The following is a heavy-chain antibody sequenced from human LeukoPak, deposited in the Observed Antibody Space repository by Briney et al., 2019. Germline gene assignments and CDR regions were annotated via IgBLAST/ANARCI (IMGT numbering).Heavy chain of an antibody. D-gene: IGHD4-23*01. CDR3: ARPPYGGVDY. CDR2: IYSGASI. V-gene: IGHV3-66*04. J-gene: IGHJ4*02. Sequence: GGSLRLSCAASGLTFSSYMSWVRQAPGKGLEWGSVIYSGASIYYADSVKGRFTISRDKSKNTLYLQMNSLRAEDTAVYYCARPPYGGVDYWGQGTLVTVSS. CDR1: GLTFSSY.